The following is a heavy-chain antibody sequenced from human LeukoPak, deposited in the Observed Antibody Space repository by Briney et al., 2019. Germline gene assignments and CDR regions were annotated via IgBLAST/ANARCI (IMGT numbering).Heavy chain of an antibody. CDR3: ARDGSYYDFWSGYLAY. D-gene: IGHD3-3*01. Sequence: GGSLRLSCAASGFTFSSYAMSWVRQAPGKGLEWVSAISGSGGSTYYADSVKGRFTISRDNSKNTLYLQMNSLRAEDTAVYYCARDGSYYDFWSGYLAYWGQGTLVTVSS. J-gene: IGHJ4*02. V-gene: IGHV3-23*01. CDR1: GFTFSSYA. CDR2: ISGSGGST.